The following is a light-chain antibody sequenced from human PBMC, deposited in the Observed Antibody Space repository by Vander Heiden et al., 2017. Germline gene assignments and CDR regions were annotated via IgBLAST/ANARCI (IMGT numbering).Light chain of an antibody. CDR3: LQDYNYPFT. J-gene: IGKJ3*01. CDR2: DAA. Sequence: QMTQSPSSLSASVGDRVTINCRASMDIRSYLGWYQQRPGKAPDLLIYDAARLQSGVPSRFSGRGSGTDFTLTISSLHSEDFATYYCLQDYNYPFTFGPGTKVEIK. V-gene: IGKV1-6*02. CDR1: MDIRSY.